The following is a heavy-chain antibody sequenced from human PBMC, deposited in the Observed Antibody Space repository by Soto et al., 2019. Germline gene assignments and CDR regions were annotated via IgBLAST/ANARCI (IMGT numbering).Heavy chain of an antibody. CDR3: ATRRKYYDSSGYPRGDAFDI. J-gene: IGHJ3*02. Sequence: SETLSLTCSVSGGSISSHYWSWIRQPPGKGLEWIGYIYYSGSTNYNPSLKSRVTISVDTSKNQFSLKLSSVTAADTAVYYCATRRKYYDSSGYPRGDAFDIWGQAPMVTVSS. D-gene: IGHD3-22*01. CDR2: IYYSGST. CDR1: GGSISSHY. V-gene: IGHV4-59*08.